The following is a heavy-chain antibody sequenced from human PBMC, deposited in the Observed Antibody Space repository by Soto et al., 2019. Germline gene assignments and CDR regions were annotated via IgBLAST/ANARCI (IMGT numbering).Heavy chain of an antibody. Sequence: ESGGGLVQPGGSLRLSCAASGFTFSSAWMSWVRQAPGKGLEWVATIKPDGSEKYYVDSVKGRFTISRDNAKNSLYLQMNSRRAEDTAVFYCADPLDLDVWGKGATVTVSS. V-gene: IGHV3-7*01. J-gene: IGHJ6*04. CDR1: GFTFSSAW. CDR2: IKPDGSEK. CDR3: ADPLDLDV.